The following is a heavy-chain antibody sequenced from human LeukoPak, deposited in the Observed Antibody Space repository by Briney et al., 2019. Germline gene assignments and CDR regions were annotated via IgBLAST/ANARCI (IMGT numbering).Heavy chain of an antibody. CDR2: INPNSGGT. D-gene: IGHD1-7*01. V-gene: IGHV1-2*04. CDR3: ARGGAYNWNFAYYFDY. CDR1: GYTFTGHY. J-gene: IGHJ4*02. Sequence: ASVKVSCKASGYTFTGHYMHWVRQAPGQGLEWMGWINPNSGGTNYAQKFQGWVTMTRDTSISTAYMELSRLRSDDTAVYYCARGGAYNWNFAYYFDYWGQGTLVTVSS.